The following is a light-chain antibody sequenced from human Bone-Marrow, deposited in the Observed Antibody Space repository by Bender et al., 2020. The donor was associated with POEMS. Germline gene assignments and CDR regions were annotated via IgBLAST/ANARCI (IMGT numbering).Light chain of an antibody. CDR1: NIGSRS. CDR3: QSYDNSLGGWV. J-gene: IGLJ3*02. V-gene: IGLV3-21*03. CDR2: DDN. Sequence: SFVLTQPLSVSVAPGKTARITCGEDNIGSRSVHWYQQKSGQAPVLVVYDDNDRPSGVPDRFSGSKSGTSASLAITGLQAEDEGDYYCQSYDNSLGGWVFGGGTKLTVL.